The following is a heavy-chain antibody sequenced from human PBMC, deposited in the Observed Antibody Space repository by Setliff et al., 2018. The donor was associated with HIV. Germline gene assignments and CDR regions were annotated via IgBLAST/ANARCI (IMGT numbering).Heavy chain of an antibody. CDR3: ARDPLHGSYYYGSGSSKYYFDY. V-gene: IGHV4-39*07. CDR1: GGSISSRNYY. CDR2: IYHSGST. J-gene: IGHJ4*02. D-gene: IGHD3-10*01. Sequence: PSETLSLTCTVSGGSISSRNYYWGWIRQPPGKGLEWIGSIYHSGSTYYNPSLKSRVTISVDTSKNQFSLKLSSVTAADTAVYYCARDPLHGSYYYGSGSSKYYFDYWGQGTLVTVSS.